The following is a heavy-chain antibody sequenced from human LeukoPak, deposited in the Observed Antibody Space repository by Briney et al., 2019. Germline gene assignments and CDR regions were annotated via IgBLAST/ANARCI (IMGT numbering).Heavy chain of an antibody. D-gene: IGHD3-3*01. CDR2: ISSSGSTI. Sequence: GGSLRLSCAASGFTFSDYYMSWIRQAPGKGLEGVSYISSSGSTIYYADSVKGRFTISRDNAKNSLYLQMNSLRAEDTAVYYCARLDYDFWSGRRNWFDPWGQGTLVTVSS. V-gene: IGHV3-11*01. CDR1: GFTFSDYY. CDR3: ARLDYDFWSGRRNWFDP. J-gene: IGHJ5*02.